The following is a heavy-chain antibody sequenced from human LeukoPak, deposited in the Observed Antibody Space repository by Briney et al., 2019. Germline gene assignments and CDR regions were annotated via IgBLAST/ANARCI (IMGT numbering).Heavy chain of an antibody. CDR2: IYYSGST. D-gene: IGHD6-13*01. CDR1: GGSISSGGYY. Sequence: SETLSLTCTVSGGSISSGGYYWSWIRQHPGKGLEWIGYIYYSGSTYYNPSLKSRVTISVDTSKNQFSLKLSSVTAADTAVYYCARDGYSRSWNHWGQGTLVTVSS. J-gene: IGHJ5*02. CDR3: ARDGYSRSWNH. V-gene: IGHV4-31*03.